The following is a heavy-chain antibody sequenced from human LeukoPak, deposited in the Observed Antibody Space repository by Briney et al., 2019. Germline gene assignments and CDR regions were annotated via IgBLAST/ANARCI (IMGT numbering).Heavy chain of an antibody. Sequence: PSQTLSLTCAISGDSVSTNSVAWNWIRQSPSRGLEWLGRTSYRSKWYNDYAVSVKSRITITPDTSKNQFSLQLNSVTPEDTAVYCCAREAEITRFDYWGQGTLVTVSS. CDR3: AREAEITRFDY. V-gene: IGHV6-1*01. CDR2: TSYRSKWYN. J-gene: IGHJ4*02. CDR1: GDSVSTNSVA. D-gene: IGHD5-24*01.